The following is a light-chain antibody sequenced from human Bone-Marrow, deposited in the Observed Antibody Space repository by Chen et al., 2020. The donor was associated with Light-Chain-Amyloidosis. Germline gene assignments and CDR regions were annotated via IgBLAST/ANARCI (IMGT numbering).Light chain of an antibody. Sequence: EIVLTQSPDILSLSPGEKATFSCRASRSVSSSLAWYQHKPGQPPRLRIYDSSTRATGISARFSDSGSGTDFTLTISRLEPEDFALYFCQQYGTSPETFGQGTKVEIK. V-gene: IGKV3-20*01. CDR2: DSS. CDR3: QQYGTSPET. CDR1: RSVSSS. J-gene: IGKJ1*01.